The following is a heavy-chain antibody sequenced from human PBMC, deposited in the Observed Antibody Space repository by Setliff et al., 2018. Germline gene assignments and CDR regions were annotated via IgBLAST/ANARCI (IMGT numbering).Heavy chain of an antibody. CDR1: GGSISSGTYY. J-gene: IGHJ4*02. V-gene: IGHV4-61*02. CDR2: LHTSGSI. D-gene: IGHD1-26*01. Sequence: SETLSLTCTVSGGSISSGTYYWSWIRLPAGKGLEWIGRLHTSGSIDYNPSLKSRVTISVDTSKNQFSLRLRSVTAADTAVYFCARDNTMVGATDYWGLGTLVTVS. CDR3: ARDNTMVGATDY.